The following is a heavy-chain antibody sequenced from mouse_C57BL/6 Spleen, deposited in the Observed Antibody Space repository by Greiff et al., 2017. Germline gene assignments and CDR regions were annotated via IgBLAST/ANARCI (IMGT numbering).Heavy chain of an antibody. D-gene: IGHD4-1*02. Sequence: VQLQQSGPGLVKPGASVKISCKASGYTFTDYYMNWVKQTHGKSLEWIGDINTNTGGTSYPQKFKGEATMTVDKSSSTAYMELRRLTSEDSAVYYCARRSSNWARYFDDWGQGTTLTVAS. CDR2: INTNTGGT. J-gene: IGHJ2*01. CDR1: GYTFTDYY. V-gene: IGHV1-26*01. CDR3: ARRSSNWARYFDD.